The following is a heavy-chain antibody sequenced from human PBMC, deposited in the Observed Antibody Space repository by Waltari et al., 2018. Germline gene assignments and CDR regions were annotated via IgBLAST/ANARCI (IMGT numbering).Heavy chain of an antibody. D-gene: IGHD2-2*01. V-gene: IGHV3-74*01. J-gene: IGHJ5*02. CDR1: GFTFSKYW. CDR3: ARGSDVVEVPAANGVVVGP. Sequence: EVQLVESGGGLTQPGGSLRLTCVVSGFTFSKYWMNGVRQAPGRGLVWVSRISSGGTSTNYADSGKGRITISRDSAKNTLYLQMNSLGPDDTAVYFCARGSDVVEVPAANGVVVGPWGQGTQVTVSS. CDR2: ISSGGTST.